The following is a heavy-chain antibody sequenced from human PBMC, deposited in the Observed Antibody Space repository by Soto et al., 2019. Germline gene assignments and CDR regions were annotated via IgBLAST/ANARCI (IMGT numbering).Heavy chain of an antibody. Sequence: ASVKVCCKASGFSFTFYGIAWVRQAPGQGLEWMGWISARTGTTNYAQKFQGRVIMTTDTSTGTAYMDLRSLRSDDTAVYFCARTYCSGGNCYSGWFDPWGQGTPVTVSS. CDR3: ARTYCSGGNCYSGWFDP. V-gene: IGHV1-18*04. CDR2: ISARTGTT. D-gene: IGHD2-15*01. CDR1: GFSFTFYG. J-gene: IGHJ5*02.